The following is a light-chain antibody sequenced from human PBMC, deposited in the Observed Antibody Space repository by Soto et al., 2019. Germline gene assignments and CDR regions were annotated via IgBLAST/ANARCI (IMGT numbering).Light chain of an antibody. V-gene: IGLV2-14*01. CDR3: SSFTSTSTYV. CDR1: SSDVGACNC. J-gene: IGLJ1*01. Sequence: QSALTQPASVSGSPGQSITISCTGTSSDVGACNCVSWYQHHPGKAPKLMIYEVNNRPSGVSNRFSGSKSGNTASLIISGLQAEDEADYYCSSFTSTSTYVFGTGTKVTVL. CDR2: EVN.